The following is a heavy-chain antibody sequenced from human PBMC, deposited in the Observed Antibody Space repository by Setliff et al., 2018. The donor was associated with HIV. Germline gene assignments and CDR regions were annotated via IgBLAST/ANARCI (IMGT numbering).Heavy chain of an antibody. D-gene: IGHD3-16*01. CDR3: ARVSTDYVWGSFLSSGPYYFDF. CDR1: GDSITSGTYY. Sequence: TLSLTCTVSGDSITSGTYYWNWIRQPAGMRLEWIGHISTSGTTNYNPSLKSRVTISADTSKSQFSLKLTSVTAADTAAYFCARVSTDYVWGSFLSSGPYYFDFWGQGALVTVSS. V-gene: IGHV4-61*09. J-gene: IGHJ4*02. CDR2: ISTSGTT.